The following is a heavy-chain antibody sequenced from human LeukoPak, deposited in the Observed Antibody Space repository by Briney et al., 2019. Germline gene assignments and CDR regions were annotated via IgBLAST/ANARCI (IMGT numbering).Heavy chain of an antibody. CDR3: AREIAGGCDY. J-gene: IGHJ4*02. V-gene: IGHV3-74*01. CDR1: GFTFSNYW. CDR2: INSDGGNT. Sequence: GGSLRLSCAASGFTFSNYWMHWVRQAPGKGLVWVSRINSDGGNTGYADFVKGRFTISRDNAKNTLLLQMSSLRAEDTAVYFCAREIAGGCDYWGQETLVTVSS. D-gene: IGHD2/OR15-2a*01.